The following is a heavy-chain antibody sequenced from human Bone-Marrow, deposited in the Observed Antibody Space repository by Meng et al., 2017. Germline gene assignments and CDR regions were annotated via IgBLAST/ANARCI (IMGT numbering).Heavy chain of an antibody. CDR1: GYTFTSYD. Sequence: SVKVSCKASGYTFTSYDINWVRQATGQGLEWMGGIIPIFGTANYAQKFQGRVTITTDESTSTAYMELSSLRSEDTAVYYCASGGLPYSSSWYFQHWGQGNPV. J-gene: IGHJ1*01. CDR3: ASGGLPYSSSWYFQH. V-gene: IGHV1-69*05. D-gene: IGHD6-13*01. CDR2: IIPIFGTA.